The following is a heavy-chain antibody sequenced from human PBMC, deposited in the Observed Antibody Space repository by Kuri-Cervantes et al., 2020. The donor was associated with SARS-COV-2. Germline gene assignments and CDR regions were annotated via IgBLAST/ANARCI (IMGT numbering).Heavy chain of an antibody. CDR1: GDSVPNNKAD. J-gene: IGHJ3*02. CDR2: TYYRTYYRSQWYN. Sequence: SQTLSLTCGIPGDSVPNNKADWNWIRHSTSRGLEWLGRTYYRTYYRSQWYNDYAGSVIRRITINADTSTNQFSLQLKSVTPEDTAVYFCASGRGPETHIDAFDIWGQGTLVTVSS. CDR3: ASGRGPETHIDAFDI. D-gene: IGHD1-14*01. V-gene: IGHV6-1*01.